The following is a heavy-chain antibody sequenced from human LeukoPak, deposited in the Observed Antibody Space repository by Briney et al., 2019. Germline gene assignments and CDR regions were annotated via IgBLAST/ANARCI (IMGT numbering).Heavy chain of an antibody. V-gene: IGHV3-30*02. CDR3: AKDRSIGTYYTFDH. Sequence: PGGSLRLSCAASGFTFSDYDMHWVRQAPGKGLEWVTFIWSDGSNKYYADSVRGRFTVSGDNSKNTLYLQMSSLTAADTAVYYCAKDRSIGTYYTFDHWGQGTLVTVSA. D-gene: IGHD1-26*01. CDR2: IWSDGSNK. CDR1: GFTFSDYD. J-gene: IGHJ4*02.